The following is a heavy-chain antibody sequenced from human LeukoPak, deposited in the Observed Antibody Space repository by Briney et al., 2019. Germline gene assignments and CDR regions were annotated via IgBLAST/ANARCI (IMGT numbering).Heavy chain of an antibody. CDR3: ARDGSADFSYYGMDV. CDR1: GFTFSSYW. CDR2: IISDGSRT. V-gene: IGHV3-74*01. J-gene: IGHJ6*02. Sequence: GGSLRLSCAASGFTFSSYWMHWVRQAPGEGLVWVSRIISDGSRTSYADAVKGRFTISRDNAKNTLYLQMNSLRAEDTAVYYCARDGSADFSYYGMDVWGQGTTVTVSS.